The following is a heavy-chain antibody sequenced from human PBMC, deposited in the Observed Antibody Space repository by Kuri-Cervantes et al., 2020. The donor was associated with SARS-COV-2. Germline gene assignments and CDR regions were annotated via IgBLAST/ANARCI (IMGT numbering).Heavy chain of an antibody. J-gene: IGHJ4*02. Sequence: GSLRLSCTVSGGSIGSSHYWGWIRQPPGKGLEWIGSIRNGGSTYSNPSLKSRVSISVDTSKNHVSLRLTSVTAADTAVYFCARLEWRYDYWGQGTLVTVSS. D-gene: IGHD5-12*01. CDR3: ARLEWRYDY. CDR2: IRNGGST. CDR1: GGSIGSSHY. V-gene: IGHV4-39*01.